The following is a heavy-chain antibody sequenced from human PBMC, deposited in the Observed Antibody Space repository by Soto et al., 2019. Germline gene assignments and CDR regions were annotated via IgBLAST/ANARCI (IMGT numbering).Heavy chain of an antibody. CDR2: ISGSGGST. V-gene: IGHV3-23*01. CDR1: GFTFSSYA. D-gene: IGHD3-3*01. Sequence: GGSLRLSCAASGFTFSSYAMSWVRQAPGKGLEWVSAISGSGGSTYYADSVKGRFTISRDNSKNTLYLQMNSLRAEDTAVYYCAKDNRITIFGVVTDWFDPWGQGTLVTVSS. CDR3: AKDNRITIFGVVTDWFDP. J-gene: IGHJ5*02.